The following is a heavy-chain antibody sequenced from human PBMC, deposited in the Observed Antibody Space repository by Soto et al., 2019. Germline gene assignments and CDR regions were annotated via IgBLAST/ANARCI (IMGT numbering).Heavy chain of an antibody. Sequence: QVQLVQSGAEVKKPGASLKASCKASGYTFSSYDINWVRLATGQALEWMGCKNPNSGNTGYAQKFQVRVTMTRNTSISTAYLELSSLRSEDTAVYYCARGLEVTTPRDYYYCYNLDVWGKGTTVTVSS. CDR3: ARGLEVTTPRDYYYCYNLDV. CDR2: KNPNSGNT. J-gene: IGHJ6*03. CDR1: GYTFSSYD. V-gene: IGHV1-8*01. D-gene: IGHD4-4*01.